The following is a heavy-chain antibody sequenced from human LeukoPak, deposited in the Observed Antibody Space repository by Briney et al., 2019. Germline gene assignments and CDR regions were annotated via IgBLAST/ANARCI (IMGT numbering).Heavy chain of an antibody. CDR1: GYSFTNYW. V-gene: IGHV5-51*01. Sequence: GESLKISCKGSGYSFTNYWIAWVRQMPGKGLEWMGIIYPGDSDTRYSPSFQGQVTISADKSFSTAYLQWSSLKASDTAIYYCARMYSGSYLLEYWGQGTLVTVSS. CDR3: ARMYSGSYLLEY. CDR2: IYPGDSDT. D-gene: IGHD1-26*01. J-gene: IGHJ4*02.